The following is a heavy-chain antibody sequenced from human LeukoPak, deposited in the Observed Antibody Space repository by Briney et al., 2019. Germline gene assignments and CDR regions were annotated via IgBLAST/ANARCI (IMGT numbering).Heavy chain of an antibody. V-gene: IGHV3-7*01. D-gene: IGHD4-17*01. CDR1: GFTFRNYW. CDR2: IKQDGSEI. CDR3: ARPSLNDYADFQH. Sequence: PGGSLRLSCAASGFTFRNYWMNWVRQAPGKGLEWVANIKQDGSEIYYVDSVKGRFTISRDNAKNSLSLQMNSLRAEDTAVYYCARPSLNDYADFQHWGQGTLATVSS. J-gene: IGHJ1*01.